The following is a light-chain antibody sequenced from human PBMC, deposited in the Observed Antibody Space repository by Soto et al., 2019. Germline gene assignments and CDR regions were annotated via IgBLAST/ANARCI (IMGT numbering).Light chain of an antibody. CDR3: SSYAGSNKLV. Sequence: QSALTQPPSASGSPGQSVTISCTGTGSDVGGYSYVSWYQQHPGKAPKLVIYEVTKRPSGVPDRFSGSKSGNTASLTVSGLQAEDEADYYCSSYAGSNKLVFGGGTKVTVL. CDR2: EVT. V-gene: IGLV2-8*01. CDR1: GSDVGGYSY. J-gene: IGLJ2*01.